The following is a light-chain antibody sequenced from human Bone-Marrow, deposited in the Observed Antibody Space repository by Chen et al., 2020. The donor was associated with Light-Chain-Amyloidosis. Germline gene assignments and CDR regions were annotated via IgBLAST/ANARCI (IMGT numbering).Light chain of an antibody. CDR2: EVN. J-gene: IGLJ1*01. CDR1: SRDIGSYNY. CDR3: SSYSMRTILYV. V-gene: IGLV2-14*01. Sequence: QSALTQPASVSGSPGQSITISCTGTSRDIGSYNYVSWYQQFPGKAPNLILYEVNQRPSGISHRFSGAKSDNAASLTISGLQAEEEAVYYCSSYSMRTILYVFGTGTTVTVL.